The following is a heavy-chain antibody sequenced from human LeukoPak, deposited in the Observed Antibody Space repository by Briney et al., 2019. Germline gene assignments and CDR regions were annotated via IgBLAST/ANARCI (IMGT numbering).Heavy chain of an antibody. D-gene: IGHD2-2*01. Sequence: GGSLRLSCAVSGFTFSSYEMNWVRQAPGKGLEWLSYISSSGKTAYYADSVKGRFTISRDNAKNSLYLEMSSLGAEDTAVYYCARDRCSSISCYFDYWGQGTLVTVSS. CDR1: GFTFSSYE. CDR2: ISSSGKTA. J-gene: IGHJ4*02. V-gene: IGHV3-48*03. CDR3: ARDRCSSISCYFDY.